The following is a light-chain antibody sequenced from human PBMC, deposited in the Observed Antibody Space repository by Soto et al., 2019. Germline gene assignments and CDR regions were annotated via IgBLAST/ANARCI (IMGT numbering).Light chain of an antibody. J-gene: IGKJ1*01. CDR2: SAS. V-gene: IGKV1-39*01. CDR1: QTIHSY. Sequence: DVQMTQSPSSLSASVGDRITLTCRASQTIHSYLHWHQFKPGKAPQLLIQSASSLHSGVPSRFSGSGSGTHFTHIISSLQPEDSATYYCQQTFSTPWTFGQGTKVDIK. CDR3: QQTFSTPWT.